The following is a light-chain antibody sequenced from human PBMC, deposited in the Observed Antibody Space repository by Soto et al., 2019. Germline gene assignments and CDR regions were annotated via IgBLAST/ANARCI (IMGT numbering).Light chain of an antibody. CDR2: GAS. CDR3: QQYNNWPQT. J-gene: IGKJ1*01. V-gene: IGKV3-15*01. Sequence: EIVMTQSPATLSVSPGERATLSCRASQSVSSNLAWYQQKPGQAPRLLIYGASTRATGIPARFSGSGSGTEFILTISSLQSEDFAAYYCQQYNNWPQTFGQGTKVEIK. CDR1: QSVSSN.